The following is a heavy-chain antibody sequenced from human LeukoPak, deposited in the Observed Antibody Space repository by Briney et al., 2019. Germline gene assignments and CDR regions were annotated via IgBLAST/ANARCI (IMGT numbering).Heavy chain of an antibody. D-gene: IGHD5-18*01. V-gene: IGHV3-23*01. CDR2: ISGGGGST. J-gene: IGHJ4*02. CDR3: AEGQGYNYGDSIDY. CDR1: GFTFSSYA. Sequence: GGSLRLSCAASGFTFSSYAMTWVRQAPGKGLEWVSVISGGGGSTYYADSVKGRFTISRDNSKNTLYLQMNSLRDEDTAVYYCAEGQGYNYGDSIDYWGQGTLVTVSS.